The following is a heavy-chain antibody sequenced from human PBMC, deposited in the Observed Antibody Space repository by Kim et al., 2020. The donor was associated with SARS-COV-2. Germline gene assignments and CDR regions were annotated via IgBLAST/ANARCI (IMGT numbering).Heavy chain of an antibody. CDR3: ARAEYSYGYSYYGMDV. Sequence: SETLSLTCTVSGGSISSYYWSWIRQPPGKGLEWIGYIYYSGSTNYNPSLKSRVTISVDTSKNQFSLKLSSVTAADTAVYYCARAEYSYGYSYYGMDVWGQGTTVTVSS. CDR2: IYYSGST. J-gene: IGHJ6*02. D-gene: IGHD5-18*01. CDR1: GGSISSYY. V-gene: IGHV4-59*01.